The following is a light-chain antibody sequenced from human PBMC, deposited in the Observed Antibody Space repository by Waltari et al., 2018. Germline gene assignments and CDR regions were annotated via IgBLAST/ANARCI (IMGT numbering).Light chain of an antibody. V-gene: IGKV3-20*01. CDR3: QKYVNLPAT. Sequence: EIVLTQSPGTLSLSPGERATLSCRASQSVGTYLAWYQQKPGQAPRLLIYGASNRATGIPERFSGSGSGTDFSLTISRLEPEDFAVYYCQKYVNLPATFDQGP. J-gene: IGKJ1*01. CDR2: GAS. CDR1: QSVGTY.